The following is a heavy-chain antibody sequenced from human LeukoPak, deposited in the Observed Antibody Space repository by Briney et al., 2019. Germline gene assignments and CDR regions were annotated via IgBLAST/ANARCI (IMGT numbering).Heavy chain of an antibody. Sequence: VKVSCKASGYTFTGYHMHWVRQAPGQGLEWMGRINPNSGDTNYAQKFQGRVTMTRDTSISTAYMELSSLRSDDTAVYYCASFAGYGGNSLDFWGQGTLVTVSS. CDR3: ASFAGYGGNSLDF. CDR2: INPNSGDT. J-gene: IGHJ4*02. CDR1: GYTFTGYH. D-gene: IGHD4-23*01. V-gene: IGHV1-2*06.